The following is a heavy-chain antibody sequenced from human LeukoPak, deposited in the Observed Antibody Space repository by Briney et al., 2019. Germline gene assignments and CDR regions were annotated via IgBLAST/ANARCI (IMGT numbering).Heavy chain of an antibody. D-gene: IGHD3-16*01. CDR1: GFTFSSSD. CDR3: VRGGEPGFDY. V-gene: IGHV3-13*01. Sequence: GGSLRLSCAASGFTFSSSDMHWVRQTTGKGLEWVSGLATTGDTYYQGSVKGRFTISRENAKNSLYLQMNSLRAGDTAVYYCVRGGEPGFDYWGQGILVTVSS. J-gene: IGHJ4*02. CDR2: LATTGDT.